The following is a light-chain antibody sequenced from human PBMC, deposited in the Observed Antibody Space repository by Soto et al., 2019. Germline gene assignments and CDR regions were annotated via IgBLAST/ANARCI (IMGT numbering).Light chain of an antibody. V-gene: IGKV1-12*01. CDR1: QGVSSW. CDR3: QHYNSFPWT. Sequence: DIQMTQSTSSVSASVGDRVTITCRASQGVSSWLAWYQQKAGKAPKLLITGTSSLQSGVPSRFSGSGSGADFTLTITSLQPEDFATYYCQHYNSFPWTFGLGTKVDIK. J-gene: IGKJ1*01. CDR2: GTS.